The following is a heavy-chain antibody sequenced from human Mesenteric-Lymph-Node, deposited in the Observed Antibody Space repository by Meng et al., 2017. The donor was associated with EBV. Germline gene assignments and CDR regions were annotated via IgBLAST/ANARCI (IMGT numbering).Heavy chain of an antibody. CDR2: IYYSGIT. J-gene: IGHJ5*02. V-gene: IGHV4-39*01. D-gene: IGHD3/OR15-3a*01. CDR3: VRSRGWTQVEWFYP. Sequence: QLPLREDVSRLVKPSETLSLTCTVSGGSISTTNYYWSWVRQPPGKGLEWLGGIYYSGITYSNPSLTSRVDLSVDTSKNRFSLKLFSLTTEDTAVYFCVRSRGWTQVEWFYPWGPGILVTVSS. CDR1: GGSISTTNYY.